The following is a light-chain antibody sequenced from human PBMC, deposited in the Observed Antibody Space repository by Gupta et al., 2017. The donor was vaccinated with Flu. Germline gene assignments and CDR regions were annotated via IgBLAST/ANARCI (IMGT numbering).Light chain of an antibody. CDR2: GSS. CDR3: QEFGRSPPGT. V-gene: IGKV3-20*01. CDR1: ETLSRSY. J-gene: IGKJ4*02. Sequence: EVVLTQSPGTLSLSPGERATLSCRTSETLSRSYVAWYQHKPGQAPRRLIHGSSNRASGSPDRFSGSGSGTEFTLAISSLEPEDFAVYYYQEFGRSPPGTFGLGTKVEFK.